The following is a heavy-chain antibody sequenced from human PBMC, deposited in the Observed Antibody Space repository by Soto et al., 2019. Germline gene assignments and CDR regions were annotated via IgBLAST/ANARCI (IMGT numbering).Heavy chain of an antibody. CDR2: ISSSSTI. D-gene: IGHD3-3*01. Sequence: EVQLVESGGGLVQPGGSLRLSCAASGFTFSSYSMNWVRQAPGKGLEWVSYISSSSTIYYADSVKGRFTISRDNAKNSLYLQMNSLRAEDTAVYYCARVWYDFWSGYSFDYWGQGTLVTVSS. CDR1: GFTFSSYS. J-gene: IGHJ4*02. CDR3: ARVWYDFWSGYSFDY. V-gene: IGHV3-48*01.